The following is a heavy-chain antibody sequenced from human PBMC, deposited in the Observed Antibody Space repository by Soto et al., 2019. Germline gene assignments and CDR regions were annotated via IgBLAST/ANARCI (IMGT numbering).Heavy chain of an antibody. CDR1: GFSFNRFT. J-gene: IGHJ4*02. D-gene: IGHD3-16*01. V-gene: IGHV3-21*01. CDR2: ISGSGDNI. CDR3: ARDLGLINSLFDY. Sequence: GGSLRLSCLASGFSFNRFTMNWVRRAPGRGLEWVAAISGSGDNIYYGDSVQGRFTISRDNSKRSIFLDFSSLRVKDTAVYYCARDLGLINSLFDYWGQGTLVTVSS.